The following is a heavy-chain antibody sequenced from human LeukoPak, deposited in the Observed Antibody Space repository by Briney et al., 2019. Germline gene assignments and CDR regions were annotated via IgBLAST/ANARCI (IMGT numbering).Heavy chain of an antibody. CDR2: MSASDAGT. Sequence: PGGSLRLSCAAAGFTFRSYAMNWVRQGAGEGLEWGSTMSASDAGTYYADSVKGRFTISRDNSKNTLYLQMNSLRAEDTAVYYCAKGSAVADIYFDYWGQGTLVTVSS. CDR3: AKGSAVADIYFDY. CDR1: GFTFRSYA. J-gene: IGHJ4*02. D-gene: IGHD6-19*01. V-gene: IGHV3-23*01.